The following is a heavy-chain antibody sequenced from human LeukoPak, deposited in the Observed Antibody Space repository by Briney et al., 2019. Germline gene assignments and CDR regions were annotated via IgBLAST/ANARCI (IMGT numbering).Heavy chain of an antibody. CDR3: ARYGDYEGPY. Sequence: GGSLRLSCAASEFSVGSNYMTWVRQAPGKGLEWVSLIYSGGSTYYADSVKGRFTISRDNSKNTLYLQMNSLTGEDTAVYYCARYGDYEGPYWGQGTLVTVSS. V-gene: IGHV3-66*01. CDR2: IYSGGST. J-gene: IGHJ4*02. CDR1: EFSVGSNY. D-gene: IGHD4-17*01.